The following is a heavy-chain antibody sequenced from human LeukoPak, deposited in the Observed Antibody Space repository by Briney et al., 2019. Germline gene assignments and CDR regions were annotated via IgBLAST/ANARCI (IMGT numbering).Heavy chain of an antibody. Sequence: GGSLRLSCAASGFTFSSYAMSWVRQAPGKGLEWVGFIRSKAYGGTTEYAASVKGRFTISRDDSKSIAYLQMNSLKTEDTAVYYCTRVQWELLGRAFDIWGQGTMVTVSS. CDR3: TRVQWELLGRAFDI. CDR1: GFTFSSYA. V-gene: IGHV3-49*04. J-gene: IGHJ3*02. CDR2: IRSKAYGGTT. D-gene: IGHD1-26*01.